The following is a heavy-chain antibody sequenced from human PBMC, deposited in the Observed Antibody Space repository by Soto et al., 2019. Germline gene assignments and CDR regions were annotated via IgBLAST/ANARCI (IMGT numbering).Heavy chain of an antibody. CDR2: MSYDGSNK. CDR1: GFTFSNYP. D-gene: IGHD5-18*01. CDR3: AREAAMVTDYFDY. Sequence: GGSLRLSCAASGFTFSNYPMHWVRQAPGKGLEWVAVMSYDGSNKYYADSVKGRFTISRDNSKNTLYLQMNSLRAEDTAVYYCAREAAMVTDYFDYWGQGTLVTVSS. J-gene: IGHJ4*02. V-gene: IGHV3-30-3*01.